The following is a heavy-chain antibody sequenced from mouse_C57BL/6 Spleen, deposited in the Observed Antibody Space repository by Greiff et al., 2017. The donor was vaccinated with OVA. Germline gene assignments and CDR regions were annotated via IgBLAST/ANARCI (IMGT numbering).Heavy chain of an antibody. J-gene: IGHJ1*03. D-gene: IGHD2-1*01. CDR3: TREDGNYRYFEV. CDR2: ISSGGDYI. CDR1: GFTFSSYA. Sequence: EVQRVESGEGLVKPGGSLKLSCAASGFTFSSYAMSWVRQTPEKRLEWVAYISSGGDYIYYADTVKGRFTISRDNARNTLYLQMSSLKSEDTAMYYCTREDGNYRYFEVWGTGTTVTVSS. V-gene: IGHV5-9-1*02.